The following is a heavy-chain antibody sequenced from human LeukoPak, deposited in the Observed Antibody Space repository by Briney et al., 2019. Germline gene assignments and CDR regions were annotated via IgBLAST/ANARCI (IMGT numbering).Heavy chain of an antibody. J-gene: IGHJ3*02. CDR1: GNSISNYS. Sequence: SETLSLTCFVSGNSISNYSWSWIRQPAGQGLEWIGRISSSGTTNYNPSLKSRVTMSVDTSNDLFSLKLISVTAADTAVYYCARERGYIVVVPKAFDIWGQGTMVTVSS. D-gene: IGHD2-2*01. CDR3: ARERGYIVVVPKAFDI. CDR2: ISSSGTT. V-gene: IGHV4-4*07.